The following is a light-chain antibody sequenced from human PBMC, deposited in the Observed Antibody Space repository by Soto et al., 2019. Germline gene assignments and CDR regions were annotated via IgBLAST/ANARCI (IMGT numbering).Light chain of an antibody. Sequence: IVMTMSAAAVSVSPEERATLSCRASRSVSSNLAWYQQKRGQAPRLLTYAASTRATGIAARFSGSGSGTEFTLTINFLRSEDYAVYFCPQSTHWPGTSGQRTKLDI. CDR3: PQSTHWPGT. V-gene: IGKV3-15*01. CDR1: RSVSSN. CDR2: AAS. J-gene: IGKJ1*01.